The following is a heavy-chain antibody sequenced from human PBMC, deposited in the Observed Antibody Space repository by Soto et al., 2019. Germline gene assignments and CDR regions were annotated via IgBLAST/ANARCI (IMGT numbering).Heavy chain of an antibody. V-gene: IGHV4-39*01. CDR3: ARIIAAAARFDY. CDR1: GGSISSSSYY. D-gene: IGHD6-13*01. J-gene: IGHJ4*02. Sequence: QLLESGPGLVKPSETLSLTCTVSGGSISSSSYYWGWIRQPPGKGLEWIGSIYYSGSTYYNPSLTSRFTISVDTSKNQFSQTLSSVTAADTAVDYCARIIAAAARFDYWGQGTLVTVSS. CDR2: IYYSGST.